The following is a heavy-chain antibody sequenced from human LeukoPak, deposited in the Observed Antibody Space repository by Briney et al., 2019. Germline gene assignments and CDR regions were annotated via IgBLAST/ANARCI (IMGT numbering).Heavy chain of an antibody. D-gene: IGHD5-18*01. CDR1: GFTFSSYS. CDR2: ISSSSSYI. Sequence: PGGSLRLSCAASGFTFSSYSMNWVRQAPGKGLEWVSSISSSSSYIYYADSVKGRFTISRDNAKNSLYLQMNSLRAEDTAVYYCARDSGPVYSYGFDDYWGQGTLVTVSS. CDR3: ARDSGPVYSYGFDDY. V-gene: IGHV3-21*01. J-gene: IGHJ4*02.